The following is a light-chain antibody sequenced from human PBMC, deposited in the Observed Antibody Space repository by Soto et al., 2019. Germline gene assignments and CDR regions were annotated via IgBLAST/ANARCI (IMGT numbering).Light chain of an antibody. CDR2: LYSDGSH. CDR3: QTWGTGIVV. CDR1: SGHSSYV. V-gene: IGLV4-69*01. Sequence: QSVLTQSPSASASLGASVKLTCTLSSGHSSYVIAWHQQQPEKGPRYLMKLYSDGSHSKGDGIPDRFSGSSSGAERYLTISSLQSEDQADYYCQTWGTGIVVFGGGTKLTVL. J-gene: IGLJ2*01.